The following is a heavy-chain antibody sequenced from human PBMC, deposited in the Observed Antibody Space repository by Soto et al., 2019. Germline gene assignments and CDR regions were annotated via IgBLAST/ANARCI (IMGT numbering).Heavy chain of an antibody. CDR3: AKDREGSGSYYKGYYYYMDV. V-gene: IGHV3-23*01. CDR1: GFTFSSYA. D-gene: IGHD3-10*01. Sequence: GGSLRLSCAASGFTFSSYAMSWVRQAPGKGLEWVSAISGSGGSTYYADSVKGRFTISRDNSKNTLYLQMNSLRAEDTAVYYCAKDREGSGSYYKGYYYYMDVWGKGTTVTVSS. J-gene: IGHJ6*03. CDR2: ISGSGGST.